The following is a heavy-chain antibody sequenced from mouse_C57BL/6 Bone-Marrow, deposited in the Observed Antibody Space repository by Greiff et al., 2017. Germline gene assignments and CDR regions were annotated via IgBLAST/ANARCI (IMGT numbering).Heavy chain of an antibody. Sequence: EVQLQQSGPVLVKPGASVKMSCKASGYTFTDYYMDWVKQSHGKSLEWIGVINPYNGGTSYNHKFKGKATLTVDKSSSKAYMELNSLTSDDSAVYYCAKLGYYDGSSYVDWYFDVWGTGTTVTVSS. D-gene: IGHD1-1*01. V-gene: IGHV1-19*01. J-gene: IGHJ1*03. CDR2: INPYNGGT. CDR1: GYTFTDYY. CDR3: AKLGYYDGSSYVDWYFDV.